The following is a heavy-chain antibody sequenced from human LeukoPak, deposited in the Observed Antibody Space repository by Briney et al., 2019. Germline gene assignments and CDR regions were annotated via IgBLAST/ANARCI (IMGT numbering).Heavy chain of an antibody. J-gene: IGHJ4*02. CDR2: TLYRSKWYN. CDR3: AREVAGTYAFDY. CDR1: GDSVSSSSAA. Sequence: SQTLSLTCGISGDSVSSSSAAWNWIRQSPSRGLEWLGRTLYRSKWYNDYAVSVKSRITIHPDTSKNQFSLQLNFVTPEDTAVYYCAREVAGTYAFDYWGQGTLVTVSS. D-gene: IGHD6-19*01. V-gene: IGHV6-1*01.